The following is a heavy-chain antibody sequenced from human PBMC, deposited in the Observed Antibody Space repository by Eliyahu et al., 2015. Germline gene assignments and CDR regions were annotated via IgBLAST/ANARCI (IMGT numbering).Heavy chain of an antibody. CDR3: ARVSYYGEYVGPGLFSSDY. Sequence: QVRLVQSGAEVKKPGASVKVSCKASEYSFXDYXMHWVRQAPGQGLEWMGWINPDSGGTNYAQKFQGRVTMTRDTSISTVYMELRRLKSDDTAVYYCARVSYYGEYVGPGLFSSDYWGQGSLVTVSS. CDR2: INPDSGGT. J-gene: IGHJ4*02. CDR1: EYSFXDYX. D-gene: IGHD4-17*01. V-gene: IGHV1-2*02.